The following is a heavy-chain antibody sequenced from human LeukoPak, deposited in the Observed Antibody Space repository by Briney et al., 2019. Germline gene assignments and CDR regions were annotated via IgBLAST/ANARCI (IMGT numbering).Heavy chain of an antibody. CDR3: ARGSFGPNSGYYY. CDR1: GFTFSNYW. CDR2: IKQDGGEK. J-gene: IGHJ4*02. V-gene: IGHV3-7*03. D-gene: IGHD3-22*01. Sequence: GGSLRLSCAASGFTFSNYWMSWVRQAPGKGLEWVANIKQDGGEKYYVDSVKGRFTISRDNAMNSLCLQMNSLKAEDTAVYYCARGSFGPNSGYYYWGQGTLVTVSS.